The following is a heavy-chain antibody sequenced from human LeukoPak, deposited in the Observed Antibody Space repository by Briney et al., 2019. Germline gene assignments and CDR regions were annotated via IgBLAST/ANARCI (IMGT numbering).Heavy chain of an antibody. J-gene: IGHJ5*02. D-gene: IGHD3-22*01. CDR2: LSYDGTKK. V-gene: IGHV3-30*04. CDR1: GFTFNTYP. Sequence: PGGSLRLSCAASGFTFNTYPMNWVRQAPGKGLEWVALLSYDGTKKYYADSVKGRFTIFRDNSRNTLFLQMSSLRPDDTALYYSASRYVSNWYFFGAWGQGTLVTVSS. CDR3: ASRYVSNWYFFGA.